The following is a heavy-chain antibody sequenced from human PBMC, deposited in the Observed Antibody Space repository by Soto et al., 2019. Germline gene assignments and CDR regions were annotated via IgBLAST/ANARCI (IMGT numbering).Heavy chain of an antibody. CDR3: GRSYGSGSRAFAY. D-gene: IGHD3-10*01. J-gene: IGHJ4*02. V-gene: IGHV1-69*02. CDR2: IIPMLGMS. CDR1: GDTFDSYT. Sequence: QVHLVQSGAEVKKPGSSVKVSCKASGDTFDSYTINWVRQAPGQRLEWMGRIIPMLGMSNYALKFQGRVTSTADKSTTTVYMHLSSLRSDDTAVYYCGRSYGSGSRAFAYWGQGTLVTVSS.